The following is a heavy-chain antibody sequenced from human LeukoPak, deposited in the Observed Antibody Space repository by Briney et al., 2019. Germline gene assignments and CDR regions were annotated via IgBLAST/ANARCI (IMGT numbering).Heavy chain of an antibody. Sequence: SVKVSCKASGYTFTSYGIGWVRQAPGQGLEWMGWIIPIFGTANYAQKFQGRVTITTDESTSTAYMELSSLRSEDTAVYYCARADLPNRLPRYWGQGTLVTVSS. CDR2: IIPIFGTA. CDR3: ARADLPNRLPRY. V-gene: IGHV1-69*05. J-gene: IGHJ4*02. D-gene: IGHD3-16*02. CDR1: GYTFTSYG.